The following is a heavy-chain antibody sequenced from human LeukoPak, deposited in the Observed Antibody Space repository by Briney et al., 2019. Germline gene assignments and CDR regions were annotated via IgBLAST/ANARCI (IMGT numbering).Heavy chain of an antibody. V-gene: IGHV1-46*03. CDR3: SKTGGSSWYGY. D-gene: IGHD6-13*01. Sequence: GASVKVSCKASGYTFTNYYMHWVRQAPGQGLEWMGIINPRGGSTSYAQKLQGRVTMTRDTSTTTVYMELSSLRSEDTAVYYCSKTGGSSWYGYWGQGTLVTVSS. CDR2: INPRGGST. CDR1: GYTFTNYY. J-gene: IGHJ4*02.